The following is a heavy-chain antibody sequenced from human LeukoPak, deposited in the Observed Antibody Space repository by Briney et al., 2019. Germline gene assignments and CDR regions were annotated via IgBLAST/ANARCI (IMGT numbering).Heavy chain of an antibody. CDR2: ISGSGGST. CDR1: GFTFSSYA. V-gene: IGHV3-23*01. CDR3: ATTVTTIYWYFDL. D-gene: IGHD4-17*01. Sequence: SGGSLRLSCAASGFTFSSYAMSWVRQAPGKGLEWVSAISGSGGSTYYADSVKGRFTISRDNSKNTLYLQMNSLRAEDTAVYYCATTVTTIYWYFDLWGRGTLVTVSS. J-gene: IGHJ2*01.